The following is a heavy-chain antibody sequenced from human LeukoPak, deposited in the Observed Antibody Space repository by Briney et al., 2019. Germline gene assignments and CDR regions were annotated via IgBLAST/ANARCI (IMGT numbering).Heavy chain of an antibody. CDR2: IYYSGST. J-gene: IGHJ5*02. D-gene: IGHD5-12*01. CDR1: GGSISSGSYY. V-gene: IGHV4-61*01. Sequence: PSETLSLTCTVSGGSISSGSYYWSWIRQPPGKGLEWIGYIYYSGSTNYNPSLKSRVTISVDTSKNQFSLKLSSVTAADTAVYYCARLSNPTWLFIWDNWFDPWGQGTLVTVSS. CDR3: ARLSNPTWLFIWDNWFDP.